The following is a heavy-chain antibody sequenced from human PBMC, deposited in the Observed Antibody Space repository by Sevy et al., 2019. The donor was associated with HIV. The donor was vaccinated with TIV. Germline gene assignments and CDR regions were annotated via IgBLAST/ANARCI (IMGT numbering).Heavy chain of an antibody. Sequence: GGSLRLSCAASGFTFDDYAMHWVRQAPGKGLEWVSGISWNSVSMRYADSVKGGFTVSRNNAKNSLYLQMNSLRAEDTALYYCAKDRGGATIYGLVIIPYGMDVWGQGTAVTVSS. J-gene: IGHJ6*02. CDR2: ISWNSVSM. CDR3: AKDRGGATIYGLVIIPYGMDV. V-gene: IGHV3-9*01. CDR1: GFTFDDYA. D-gene: IGHD3-3*01.